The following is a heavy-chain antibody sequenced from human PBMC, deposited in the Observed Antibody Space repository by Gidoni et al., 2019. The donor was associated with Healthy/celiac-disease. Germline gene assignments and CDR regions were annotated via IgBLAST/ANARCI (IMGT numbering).Heavy chain of an antibody. J-gene: IGHJ4*02. CDR2: IYYSGST. D-gene: IGHD3-22*01. CDR1: GGSTSSGGSY. Sequence: QVQLQESGPGLVKPSQTLSLTCTVSGGSTSSGGSYWRWIRQHPGKGLDWIGYIYYSGSTYYNPSLKSRVTISVDTSKNQFSLKLSSVTAADTAVYYCARVVAYYYDSSGYNAYYFDYWGQGTLVTVSS. V-gene: IGHV4-31*03. CDR3: ARVVAYYYDSSGYNAYYFDY.